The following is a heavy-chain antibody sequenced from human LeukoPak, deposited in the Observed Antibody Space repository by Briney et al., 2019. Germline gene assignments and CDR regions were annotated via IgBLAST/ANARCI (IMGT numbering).Heavy chain of an antibody. J-gene: IGHJ4*02. V-gene: IGHV3-48*01. Sequence: SGGSLRLSCAASGFTFSSYSMNWVRQAPGKGREGVSYISRSSSTIYYADSVKGRFTISRDNAKNSLYLQMNSLRAEDTAVYYCARSFGAMVRGVLDYWGQGTLVTVSS. CDR2: ISRSSSTI. D-gene: IGHD3-10*01. CDR1: GFTFSSYS. CDR3: ARSFGAMVRGVLDY.